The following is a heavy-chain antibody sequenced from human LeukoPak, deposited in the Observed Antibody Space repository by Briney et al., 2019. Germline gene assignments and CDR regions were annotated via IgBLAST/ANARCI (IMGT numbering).Heavy chain of an antibody. CDR2: MFDTVST. CDR3: ATIKRGSTYGYFDF. Sequence: PSETLSLTCTVSGASTASHYWTWLRQPLGKELEWIAYMFDTVSTKSNPSLKSRLTLSVDTSKKQLSLRLSSVTAADTAVYYCATIKRGSTYGYFDFWGQGIKVTVSS. D-gene: IGHD5-18*01. J-gene: IGHJ4*02. CDR1: GASTASHY. V-gene: IGHV4-59*11.